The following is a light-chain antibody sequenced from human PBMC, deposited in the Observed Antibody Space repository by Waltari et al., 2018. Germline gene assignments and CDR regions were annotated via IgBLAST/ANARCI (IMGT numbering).Light chain of an antibody. J-gene: IGKJ1*01. Sequence: EIVLTQSPGTLSLSPGERATLSCRASQSVGRSLAWYQQKPGQAPRLRIFAASSRATGIPDRVSGSGSGTDCSLFISRLEPEDLAVYYCQHYVSLPATFGQGTKVEIK. CDR1: QSVGRS. V-gene: IGKV3-20*01. CDR2: AAS. CDR3: QHYVSLPAT.